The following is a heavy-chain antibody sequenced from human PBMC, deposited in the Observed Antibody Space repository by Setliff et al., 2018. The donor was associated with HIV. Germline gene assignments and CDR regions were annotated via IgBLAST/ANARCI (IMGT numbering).Heavy chain of an antibody. CDR2: ISGGGDRT. D-gene: IGHD3-22*01. Sequence: GVLRLSCAASGFTLSSYAMTWVRQAPGKGLEWVSAISGGGDRTYHADSVRGRFTISRANSKNSLYLQMNSLRAEDTAVYYCAKTYYYDSSGYYYFDSWGQGTLVTVSS. CDR3: AKTYYYDSSGYYYFDS. CDR1: GFTLSSYA. J-gene: IGHJ4*02. V-gene: IGHV3-23*01.